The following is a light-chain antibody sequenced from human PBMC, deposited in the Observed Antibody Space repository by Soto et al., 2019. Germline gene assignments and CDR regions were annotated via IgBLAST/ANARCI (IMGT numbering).Light chain of an antibody. Sequence: QSALTQPASVSGSPGQSITISCTGTSSDVGSYHYVSWFQQHPGKAPKLIIFEVSDGPSGVSTRFSGSKSGDTASLTISGLQADDEADYYCSSYTSGRDVYVFGGGTKVTVL. V-gene: IGLV2-14*01. CDR3: SSYTSGRDVYV. CDR1: SSDVGSYHY. J-gene: IGLJ1*01. CDR2: EVS.